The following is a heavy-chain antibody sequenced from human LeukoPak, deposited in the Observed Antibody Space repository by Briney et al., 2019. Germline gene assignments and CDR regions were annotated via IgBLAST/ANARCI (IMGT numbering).Heavy chain of an antibody. Sequence: AASVKVSCKASGYTFTSYGISWVRQAPGQGLEWMGWISGYNGNTNYAQMIQGRVTMTIDTSTSTAYMEVRCLRSDDTAMYYCARDVGDIVTIPAAISVPWGQGTLVTVSS. V-gene: IGHV1-18*01. CDR3: ARDVGDIVTIPAAISVP. D-gene: IGHD2-2*01. J-gene: IGHJ5*02. CDR1: GYTFTSYG. CDR2: ISGYNGNT.